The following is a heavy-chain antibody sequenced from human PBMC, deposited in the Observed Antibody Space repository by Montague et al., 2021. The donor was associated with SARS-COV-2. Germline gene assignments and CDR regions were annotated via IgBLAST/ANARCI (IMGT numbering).Heavy chain of an antibody. Sequence: SETLSLTCTVSGGSISGYYWNWIRQPPGKGLEWIGYIYYSGSTKYNPFLESRVTVSVDRSKNQVSLKLSSVTAADTAVYYCARLLRSCTNGVCRTYYYYAMDVWGQGTTVTVS. V-gene: IGHV4-59*01. D-gene: IGHD2-8*01. CDR2: IYYSGST. J-gene: IGHJ6*02. CDR1: GGSISGYY. CDR3: ARLLRSCTNGVCRTYYYYAMDV.